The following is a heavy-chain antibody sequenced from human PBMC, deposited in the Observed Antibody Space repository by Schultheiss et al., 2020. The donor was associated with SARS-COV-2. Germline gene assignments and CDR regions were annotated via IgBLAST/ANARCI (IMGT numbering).Heavy chain of an antibody. D-gene: IGHD3-10*01. Sequence: GESLKISCAASGFTFSSYAMHWVRQAPGKGLEWVAVIYSGGSTYYADSVKGRFTISRDNSKNTLYLQMNSLRAEDTAVYYCARTSWGSGPYPVQSYYYYYMDVWGKGTTVTVSS. CDR1: GFTFSSYA. CDR2: IYSGGST. V-gene: IGHV3-NL1*01. J-gene: IGHJ6*03. CDR3: ARTSWGSGPYPVQSYYYYYMDV.